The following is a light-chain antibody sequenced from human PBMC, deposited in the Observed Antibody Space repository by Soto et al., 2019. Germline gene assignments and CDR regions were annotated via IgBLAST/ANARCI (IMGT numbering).Light chain of an antibody. V-gene: IGKV1-5*03. CDR3: QQYEAFPLT. Sequence: DIQMTQSPSTLAASVGDRVSITCRASQSISDWLAWYQQKPGKAPKVLISKASRLQSGVPSRFSGSRSGTKYTLTITSLQPDDFATYYCQQYEAFPLTFGGGTKVEIK. J-gene: IGKJ4*01. CDR1: QSISDW. CDR2: KAS.